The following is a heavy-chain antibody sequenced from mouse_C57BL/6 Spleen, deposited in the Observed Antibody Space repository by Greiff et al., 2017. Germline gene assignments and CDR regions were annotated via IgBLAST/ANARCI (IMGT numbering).Heavy chain of an antibody. Sequence: QVQLQQPGAELVRPGSSVKLSCKASGYTFTSYWMHWVKQRPIQGLEWIGNIDPSDSETHYNQKFKDKATLTVDKSSSTAYMQLSSLTSEDSAVYYCAGRNYSNYVGAMDYWGQGTSVTVSS. D-gene: IGHD2-5*01. CDR2: IDPSDSET. CDR1: GYTFTSYW. J-gene: IGHJ4*01. CDR3: AGRNYSNYVGAMDY. V-gene: IGHV1-52*01.